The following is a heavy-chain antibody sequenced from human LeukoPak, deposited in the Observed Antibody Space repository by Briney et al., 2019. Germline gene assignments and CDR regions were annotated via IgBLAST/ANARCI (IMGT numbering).Heavy chain of an antibody. V-gene: IGHV3-74*01. J-gene: IGHJ4*02. CDR1: GFTFNNYW. Sequence: QPGGSLRLSCAASGFTFNNYWMHWVRRAPGKGLVWVSVINTDGSDTNNADSVNGRFTISRDNAKNTLYLQMNSLRAEDTAVYYCVTGISGWKGVDYWGQGTLVNVSS. CDR3: VTGISGWKGVDY. D-gene: IGHD6-25*01. CDR2: INTDGSDT.